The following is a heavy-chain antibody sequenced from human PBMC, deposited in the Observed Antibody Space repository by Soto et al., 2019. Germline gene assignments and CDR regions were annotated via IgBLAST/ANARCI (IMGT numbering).Heavy chain of an antibody. CDR2: IYHSGST. CDR3: ARAFPGGGKYCSGGSSCVDY. Sequence: QVQLQESGPGLVKPSGTLSLTCAVSGGSISSSNWWSWVRQPPGKGLEWIGEIYHSGSTNYNPSLTSRVTISVDKSKNQFSLKLSSVTAADTAVYYCARAFPGGGKYCSGGSSCVDYWGQGTLVTVSS. J-gene: IGHJ4*02. V-gene: IGHV4-4*02. CDR1: GGSISSSNW. D-gene: IGHD2-15*01.